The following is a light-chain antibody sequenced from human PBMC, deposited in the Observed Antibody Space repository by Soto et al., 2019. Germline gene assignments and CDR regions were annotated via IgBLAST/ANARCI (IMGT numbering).Light chain of an antibody. CDR2: ETS. Sequence: EIVLTQSPATLSLSPGERATLSCRASQSVSNYLAWYQQKPGQAPRLLIYETSNRATGIPARFSGSGSGTDFTLTISSLEPEDFAVYYCQQRRDWPITFGQGTRLEIK. J-gene: IGKJ5*01. CDR3: QQRRDWPIT. CDR1: QSVSNY. V-gene: IGKV3-11*01.